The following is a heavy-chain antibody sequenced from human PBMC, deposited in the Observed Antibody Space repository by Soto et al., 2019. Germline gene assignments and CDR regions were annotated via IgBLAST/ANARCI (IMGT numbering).Heavy chain of an antibody. D-gene: IGHD6-6*01. CDR2: IRHDGSEK. V-gene: IGHV3-7*01. J-gene: IGHJ4*02. CDR1: GFTFNSHW. CDR3: ARVIITSSSDVVDH. Sequence: EEQLVESGGGLVQPGGSLRLSCAASGFTFNSHWMSWVRQAPGKGLEWVANIRHDGSEKNYVDSVRGRFTISRDNAKNSLYLQMNSLRAEDTAVYYCARVIITSSSDVVDHWGQGTLVTVS.